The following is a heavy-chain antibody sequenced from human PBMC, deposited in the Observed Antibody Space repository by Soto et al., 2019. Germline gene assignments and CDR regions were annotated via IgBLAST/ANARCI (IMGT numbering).Heavy chain of an antibody. V-gene: IGHV3-23*01. CDR1: GFTFSSYT. CDR2: ISGSGGST. D-gene: IGHD4-4*01. Sequence: GGSLRLSCAASGFTFSSYTMSWVRQAPGKGLEWVSAISGSGGSTYYADSVKGRFTISRDNSKNTLYLQMNSLRAEDTAVYYCANPTTPVRFDYWGQGTLLTVSS. J-gene: IGHJ4*02. CDR3: ANPTTPVRFDY.